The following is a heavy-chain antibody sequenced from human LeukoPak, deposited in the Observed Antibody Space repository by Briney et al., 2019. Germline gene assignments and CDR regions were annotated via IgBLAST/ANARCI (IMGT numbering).Heavy chain of an antibody. J-gene: IGHJ4*02. CDR3: ARARYIIGTSPLGY. CDR2: INPNSGGT. CDR1: VYTFTGYY. V-gene: IGHV1-2*02. Sequence: ASVKVSCKSSVYTFTGYYMHWVRQAPGQGLEWMGWINPNSGGTNYAQKFQGRVTLTRDTSISTAYMELSRLRSDDTAVYYCARARYIIGTSPLGYWGQGTLVTVSS. D-gene: IGHD2-2*01.